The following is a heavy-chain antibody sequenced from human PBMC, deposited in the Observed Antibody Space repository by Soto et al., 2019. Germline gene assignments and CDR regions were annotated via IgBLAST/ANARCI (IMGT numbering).Heavy chain of an antibody. CDR3: ATGTGRLTDA. Sequence: SETLSLTCTVASGSISNHCLNWIRQPPGKRLEWIGYIHYNGSTNYNPSLKSRVTISVDTSKNQFSLKMNSVTAADTVVYYCATGTGRLTDAWGLAPLVTVSS. V-gene: IGHV4-59*08. CDR2: IHYNGST. CDR1: SGSISNHC. D-gene: IGHD1-20*01. J-gene: IGHJ5*02.